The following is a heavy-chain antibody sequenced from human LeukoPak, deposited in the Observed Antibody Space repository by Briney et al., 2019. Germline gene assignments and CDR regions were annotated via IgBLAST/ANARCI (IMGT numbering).Heavy chain of an antibody. V-gene: IGHV3-48*02. Sequence: GGSLSLSCTASGFSFTSYSLNWVRQAPGRGLEWVSYIDKTSTNIYYADSVKGRFTISRDNARNSLYLQMNSLRDEDTAMYYCARESYWGSSLKGFDSWGQGTLVTVSS. D-gene: IGHD7-27*01. CDR2: IDKTSTNI. CDR3: ARESYWGSSLKGFDS. J-gene: IGHJ4*02. CDR1: GFSFTSYS.